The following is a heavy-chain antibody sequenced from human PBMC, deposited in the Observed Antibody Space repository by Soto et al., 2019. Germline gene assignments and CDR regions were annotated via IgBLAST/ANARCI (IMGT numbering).Heavy chain of an antibody. CDR3: AKDDPGGFYSYYGLDV. Sequence: GGSLRLSCAASGFTISSYTMTWVRQASGKGLEWVSAITGSGTNTYYADSVKGRFTISTDKSTNTLYLQMSSLRAEDTAIYYCAKDDPGGFYSYYGLDVWGQGTTVTVSS. D-gene: IGHD5-12*01. CDR1: GFTISSYT. CDR2: ITGSGTNT. J-gene: IGHJ6*02. V-gene: IGHV3-23*01.